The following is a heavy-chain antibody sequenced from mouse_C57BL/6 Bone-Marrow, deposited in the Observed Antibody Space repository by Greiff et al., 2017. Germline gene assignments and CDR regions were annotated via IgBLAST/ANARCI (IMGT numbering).Heavy chain of an antibody. CDR3: ARWVYGSSYVWYFDV. V-gene: IGHV1-81*01. Sequence: SGAELARPGASVKLSCKASGYTFTSYGISWVKQRTGQGLEWIGEIYPRSGNTYYNEKFKGKATLTADKSSSTAYMELRSLTSEDSAVYFCARWVYGSSYVWYFDVWGTGTTVTVSS. CDR2: IYPRSGNT. D-gene: IGHD1-1*01. J-gene: IGHJ1*03. CDR1: GYTFTSYG.